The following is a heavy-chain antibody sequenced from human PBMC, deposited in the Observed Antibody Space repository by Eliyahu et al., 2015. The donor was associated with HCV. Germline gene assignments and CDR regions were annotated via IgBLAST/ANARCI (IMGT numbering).Heavy chain of an antibody. CDR3: ARGNAIGWYAGDY. V-gene: IGHV3-72*01. D-gene: IGHD6-19*01. CDR2: IRNKPKGYTT. Sequence: EVQLVESGGGLVQPGGSLRLSCEASGFXFRDHYMDWVRQPPGKGLEWVGRIRNKPKGYTTVYAASVKGRFTISRDDSKNSLYLQMNSLKTDDTAVYYCARGNAIGWYAGDYWGQGTQVTVSS. CDR1: GFXFRDHY. J-gene: IGHJ4*02.